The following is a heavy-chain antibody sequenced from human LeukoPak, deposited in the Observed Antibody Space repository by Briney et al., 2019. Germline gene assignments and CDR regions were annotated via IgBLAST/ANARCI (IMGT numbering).Heavy chain of an antibody. D-gene: IGHD5-24*01. CDR2: MNPNSGGT. CDR3: ARRDGLRLPV. V-gene: IGHV1-2*02. CDR1: GYTFISYE. J-gene: IGHJ4*02. Sequence: GASVKVSCKASGYTFISYEINWVRQATGQGLEWMGRMNPNSGGTNYAQKFQGRVTMTRDTSISTAYMELSRLRSDDTAVYYCARRDGLRLPVWGQGTLVTVSS.